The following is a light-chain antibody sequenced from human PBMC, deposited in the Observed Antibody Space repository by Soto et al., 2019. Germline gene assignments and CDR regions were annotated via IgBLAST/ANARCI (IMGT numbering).Light chain of an antibody. CDR2: GAS. Sequence: EIVMTQSPAMLSVSPGERATLSCRASQNVNNRLAWYQQKAGQPPRLLIYGASTRATGIPARFSGRGSGTRFSLTISSPQFEDFAVYYSQHFNSGPPLFGTGTKV. J-gene: IGKJ1*01. V-gene: IGKV3-15*01. CDR1: QNVNNR. CDR3: QHFNSGPPL.